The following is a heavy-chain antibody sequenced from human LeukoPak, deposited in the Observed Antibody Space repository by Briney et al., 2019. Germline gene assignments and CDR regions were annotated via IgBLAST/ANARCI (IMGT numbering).Heavy chain of an antibody. Sequence: ASVKVSCKASGYTFTRHYIHWVRQAPGQGLEWMGLISPGGGSTSYAQKFRGRVIMTGDTSTGTVYMELSSLRSEDTALYYCARDEVAGVYYFDYWGQGTLVTVSS. CDR2: ISPGGGST. D-gene: IGHD6-13*01. V-gene: IGHV1-46*01. J-gene: IGHJ4*02. CDR1: GYTFTRHY. CDR3: ARDEVAGVYYFDY.